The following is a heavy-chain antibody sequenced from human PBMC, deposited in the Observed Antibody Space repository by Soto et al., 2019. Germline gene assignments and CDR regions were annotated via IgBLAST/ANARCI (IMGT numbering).Heavy chain of an antibody. Sequence: ASVKVSCKASGYTFTSYAMHWVRQAPGQRLELMGWINAGNGNTKYSHKFQGRVTITRDTSASTAYMELSSLRSEDTAVYYCAIELAPIPLKLEIDYWGQGTLVNVAS. V-gene: IGHV1-3*01. CDR2: INAGNGNT. J-gene: IGHJ4*02. CDR1: GYTFTSYA. D-gene: IGHD1-26*01. CDR3: AIELAPIPLKLEIDY.